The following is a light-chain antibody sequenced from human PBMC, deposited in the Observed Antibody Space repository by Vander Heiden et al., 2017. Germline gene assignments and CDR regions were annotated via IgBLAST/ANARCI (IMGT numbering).Light chain of an antibody. CDR3: GTWDSSLSAVV. CDR2: DNN. Sequence: QSVLTQPPSVSEAPGQKVTISCSGSNSNVGNNYVSWYQHLPGTAPKLLIYDNNKRPSGIPDRFSGSKSGTSATLGITGLQTGDEADYYCGTWDSSLSAVVFGGGSKLTVL. V-gene: IGLV1-51*01. CDR1: NSNVGNNY. J-gene: IGLJ2*01.